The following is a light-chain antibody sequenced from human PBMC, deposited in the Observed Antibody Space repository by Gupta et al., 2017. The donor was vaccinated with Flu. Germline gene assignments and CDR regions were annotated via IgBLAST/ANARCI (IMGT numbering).Light chain of an antibody. Sequence: SLGERATINCKTSQSVLYSSNNKNYLAWYQQKPGQPPKLLIYWASTRESGVPDRFSGSGSGTDFTLTISSLQAEDVAVYYCQQYYSTPLTFGGGTKVEIK. CDR2: WAS. V-gene: IGKV4-1*01. CDR3: QQYYSTPLT. CDR1: QSVLYSSNNKNY. J-gene: IGKJ4*01.